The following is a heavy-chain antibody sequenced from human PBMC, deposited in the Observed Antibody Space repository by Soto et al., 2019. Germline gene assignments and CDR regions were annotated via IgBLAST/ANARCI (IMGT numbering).Heavy chain of an antibody. D-gene: IGHD1-26*01. CDR2: ISYDGSNK. CDR3: AKRLKYTGIDY. J-gene: IGHJ4*02. Sequence: QVQLVESGGGVVQPGRSLRLSCAASGFTFSSYGMHWVRQAPGKGLEWVAVISYDGSNKYYADSVKGRFTISRDNSKNTLYLQMNSLRADDTAVYYCAKRLKYTGIDYWGQGTLVTVSS. CDR1: GFTFSSYG. V-gene: IGHV3-30*18.